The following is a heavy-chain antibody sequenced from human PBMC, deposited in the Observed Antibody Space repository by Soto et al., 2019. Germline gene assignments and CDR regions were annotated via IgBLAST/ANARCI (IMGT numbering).Heavy chain of an antibody. Sequence: ASVKVSCQASGYTFTSYGISWVRQAPGQGLEWMGWISAYNGNTNYAQKLQGRVTMTTDTSTSTAYMELRSLRSDDTAVYYCARDQYDFWSGYPLFRYYYYYYGMDVWGQGTTVTVSS. CDR1: GYTFTSYG. J-gene: IGHJ6*02. CDR3: ARDQYDFWSGYPLFRYYYYYYGMDV. D-gene: IGHD3-3*01. V-gene: IGHV1-18*01. CDR2: ISAYNGNT.